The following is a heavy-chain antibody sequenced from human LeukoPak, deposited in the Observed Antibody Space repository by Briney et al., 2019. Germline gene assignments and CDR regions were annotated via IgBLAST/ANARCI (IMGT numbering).Heavy chain of an antibody. CDR3: ARPRVSGFLVDY. Sequence: PGGSLRLSCAASGFTFSSYSMNWVRQAPGMGLEWVSSISSSSSYIYYADSVKGRFTISRDNAKNSLYLQMNSLRAEDTAVYYCARPRVSGFLVDYWGQGTLVTVSS. J-gene: IGHJ4*02. CDR1: GFTFSSYS. CDR2: ISSSSSYI. D-gene: IGHD6-6*01. V-gene: IGHV3-21*01.